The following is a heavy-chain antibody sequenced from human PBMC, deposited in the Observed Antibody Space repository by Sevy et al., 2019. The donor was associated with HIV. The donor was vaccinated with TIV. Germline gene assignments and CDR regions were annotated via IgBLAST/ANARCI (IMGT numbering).Heavy chain of an antibody. CDR3: AKTLRFLGYNWLDP. CDR2: ISGSGGST. Sequence: GGSLRISCAASGFTFSSYAMSWVRQAPGKGLEWVSAISGSGGSTYYADSVKGRFTISRDNSKNTLYLQMNSLRAEDTAVYYCAKTLRFLGYNWLDPRGQGTLVTVSS. D-gene: IGHD3-3*01. J-gene: IGHJ5*02. CDR1: GFTFSSYA. V-gene: IGHV3-23*01.